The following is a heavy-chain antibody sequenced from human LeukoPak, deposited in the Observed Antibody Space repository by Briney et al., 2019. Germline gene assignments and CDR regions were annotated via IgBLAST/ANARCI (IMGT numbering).Heavy chain of an antibody. D-gene: IGHD3-22*01. J-gene: IGHJ5*02. V-gene: IGHV4-59*01. CDR2: IYYSGST. CDR1: GVSISSYY. CDR3: ARDDSSGPAGYNWFDP. Sequence: SETLSLTCTVSGVSISSYYWSWIQQPPGKGLEWIGYIYYSGSTNYNPSLKSRVTISVDTSKNQFSLKLSSVTAADTAVYYCARDDSSGPAGYNWFDPWGQGTLVTVSS.